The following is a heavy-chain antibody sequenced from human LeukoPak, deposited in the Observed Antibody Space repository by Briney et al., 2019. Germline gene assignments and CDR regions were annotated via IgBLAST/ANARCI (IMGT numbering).Heavy chain of an antibody. D-gene: IGHD2-2*01. CDR1: GYTLTSYG. J-gene: IGHJ5*02. Sequence: ASVKVPCKASGYTLTSYGISWVRQAPGQGLEWMGWISAYNGNTNYAQKLQGRVTMTTDTSTSTAYMELRSLRSDDTAVYYCAREVVGTAANNWFDPWGQGTLVTVSS. CDR2: ISAYNGNT. V-gene: IGHV1-18*01. CDR3: AREVVGTAANNWFDP.